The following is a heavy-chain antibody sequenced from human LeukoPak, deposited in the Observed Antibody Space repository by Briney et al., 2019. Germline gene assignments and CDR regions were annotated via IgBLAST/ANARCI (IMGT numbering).Heavy chain of an antibody. CDR1: GFTFSSYW. J-gene: IGHJ4*02. CDR2: IKQDGSEK. V-gene: IGHV3-7*01. CDR3: ARYPLYYYDSERFDY. Sequence: PGGSLRLSCAASGFTFSSYWMSWVRQAPGKGLEWVANIKQDGSEKYYVDSVKGRFTISRDNAKNSLYLQMNSLRAEDTAVYYCARYPLYYYDSERFDYWGQGTLVTVSS. D-gene: IGHD3-22*01.